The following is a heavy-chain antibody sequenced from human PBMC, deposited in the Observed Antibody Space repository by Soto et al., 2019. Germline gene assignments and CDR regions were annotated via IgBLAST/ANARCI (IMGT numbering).Heavy chain of an antibody. Sequence: QVQLVESGGGVVQPGRSLRLSCAASGFTFSNYGMHWVRQAPGKGLEWVAFILYDGSDKYFADSVKGRFTISRDNSKNTLDLQMNSLRAEDTAVYYCAKDRIVMIRGVMNYDGMDVWGQGPTVTVSS. CDR2: ILYDGSDK. D-gene: IGHD3-10*01. V-gene: IGHV3-30*18. J-gene: IGHJ6*02. CDR1: GFTFSNYG. CDR3: AKDRIVMIRGVMNYDGMDV.